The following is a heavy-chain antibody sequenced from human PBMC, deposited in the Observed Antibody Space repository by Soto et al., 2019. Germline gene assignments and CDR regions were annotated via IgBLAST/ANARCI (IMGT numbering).Heavy chain of an antibody. CDR1: VFSIISYY. Sequence: SDTLSLTCTVSVFSIISYYCSWILQPPGKGLEWIGYIYYSLSTNYNPSLKSRVTISVDTSNNQFSLKLSSVTAAYTAMYYCAREEGVRYHFELWGQGTMVTVSS. CDR3: AREEGVRYHFEL. J-gene: IGHJ5*02. D-gene: IGHD2-2*01. CDR2: IYYSLST. V-gene: IGHV4-59*01.